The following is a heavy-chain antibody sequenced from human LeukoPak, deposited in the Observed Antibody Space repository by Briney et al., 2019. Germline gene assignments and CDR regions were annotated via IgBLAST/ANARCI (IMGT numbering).Heavy chain of an antibody. CDR2: IDPNSGGT. CDR3: ARAGGRSWFDP. V-gene: IGHV1-2*02. J-gene: IGHJ5*02. Sequence: GASVKVSCMASGGTFSSYAISWVRQAPGQGLEWMGSIDPNSGGTNYAQKFQGRVTMTTDTSMSTAYMELSRLTSDDTAVYYCARAGGRSWFDPWGQGTLVTVSS. CDR1: GGTFSSYA.